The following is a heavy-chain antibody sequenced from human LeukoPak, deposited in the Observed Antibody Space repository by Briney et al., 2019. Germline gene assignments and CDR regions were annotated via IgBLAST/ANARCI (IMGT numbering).Heavy chain of an antibody. V-gene: IGHV3-30*02. CDR1: GFTFSNYD. Sequence: SGGSLRLSCAASGFTFSNYDMQWVRQSPGKGLEWLLLIWSDGKIEQYAASVEGRITISRDNSKNTVYLQMNSLRGEDTAVYYCAKDPGTATRGFHMDVWGKGTRVTVSS. D-gene: IGHD6-13*01. CDR3: AKDPGTATRGFHMDV. CDR2: IWSDGKIE. J-gene: IGHJ6*03.